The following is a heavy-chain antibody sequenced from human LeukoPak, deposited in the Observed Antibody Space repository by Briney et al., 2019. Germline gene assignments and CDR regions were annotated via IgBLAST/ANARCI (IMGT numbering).Heavy chain of an antibody. CDR1: GYSLGELP. V-gene: IGHV1-24*01. CDR3: ASVPPRGVNFFDY. J-gene: IGHJ4*02. Sequence: ASVKVSCKVSGYSLGELPIHWVRQAPGKGLEWMGGFDPEDVEIIYAQKFKGRVTMAEDTSTDTAYMELSSLRSEDTAVYYCASVPPRGVNFFDYWGQGTLVTVSS. CDR2: FDPEDVEI. D-gene: IGHD4-23*01.